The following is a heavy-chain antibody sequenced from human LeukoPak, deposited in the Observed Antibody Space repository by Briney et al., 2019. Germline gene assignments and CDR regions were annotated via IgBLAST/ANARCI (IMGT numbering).Heavy chain of an antibody. V-gene: IGHV4-39*01. CDR3: ARHSCGWYSPFDD. D-gene: IGHD6-19*01. CDR2: NSGST. J-gene: IGHJ4*02. Sequence: SETLSLTCTVFTDSISSATYYWGWIRQPPGKGLEWIGSNSGSTYYSPSLKSRVTISVDMSKSHFSLKLNSVTAADTAVYYCARHSCGWYSPFDDWGQGTLVTVSS. CDR1: TDSISSATYY.